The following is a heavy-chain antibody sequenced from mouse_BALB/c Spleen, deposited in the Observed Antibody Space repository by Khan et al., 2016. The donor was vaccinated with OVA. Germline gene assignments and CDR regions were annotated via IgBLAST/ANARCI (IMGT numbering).Heavy chain of an antibody. CDR3: ARRNYFGYTFAY. V-gene: IGHV1-77*01. J-gene: IGHJ3*01. Sequence: QVQLKESGAELARPGASVKLSCKASGYTFTDYYINWVKLRTGQGLEWIGEISPGSGDTYYNERFKGKATLTADKSSSTAYMQLSSLTSEASAVFFWARRNYFGYTFAYGGQGTLVTVSA. CDR2: ISPGSGDT. D-gene: IGHD1-2*01. CDR1: GYTFTDYY.